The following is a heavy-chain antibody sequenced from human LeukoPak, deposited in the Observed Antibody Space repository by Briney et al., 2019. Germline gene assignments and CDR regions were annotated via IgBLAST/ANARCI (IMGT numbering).Heavy chain of an antibody. Sequence: SESLSLTCTVSGGSISSFYWSWIRQPPGKGLEWIGYIYNSGSANYNPSLKSRVTISVDTSKNQFSLELTSVTAADTAVYYCARSNYYDSSGYLSYAFDIWGQGTMVTVSS. D-gene: IGHD3-22*01. J-gene: IGHJ3*02. CDR1: GGSISSFY. V-gene: IGHV4-59*08. CDR3: ARSNYYDSSGYLSYAFDI. CDR2: IYNSGSA.